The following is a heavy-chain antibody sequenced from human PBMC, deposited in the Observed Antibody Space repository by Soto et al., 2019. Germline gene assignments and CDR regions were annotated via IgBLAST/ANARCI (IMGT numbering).Heavy chain of an antibody. V-gene: IGHV1-18*01. CDR2: ISAYNGNT. D-gene: IGHD2-2*02. CDR1: GYTFTSYG. J-gene: IGHJ6*02. CDR3: AREKTAVVVPAAIRLHYYYGMDV. Sequence: ASVKVSCKASGYTFTSYGISWVRQAPGQGLEWMGWISAYNGNTNYAQKLQGRVTMTTDTSTGTAYMELRSLRSDDTAVYYCAREKTAVVVPAAIRLHYYYGMDVWGQGTTVTVSS.